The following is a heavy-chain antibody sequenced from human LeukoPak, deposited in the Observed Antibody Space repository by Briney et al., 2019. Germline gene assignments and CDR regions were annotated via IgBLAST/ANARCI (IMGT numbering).Heavy chain of an antibody. D-gene: IGHD3-3*01. Sequence: PGGSLRLSCATSGFTFSSYSMNWVRQAPGKGLKWVSSISSSSSYIYYADSVKGRFTISRDNAKNSLYLQMNSLRAEDTAVYYCAKRGDFWSGSLWYFDYWGQGTLVTVSS. CDR3: AKRGDFWSGSLWYFDY. CDR1: GFTFSSYS. J-gene: IGHJ4*02. CDR2: ISSSSSYI. V-gene: IGHV3-21*04.